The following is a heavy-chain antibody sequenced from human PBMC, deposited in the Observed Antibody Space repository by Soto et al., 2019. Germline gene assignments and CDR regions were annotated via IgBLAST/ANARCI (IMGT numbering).Heavy chain of an antibody. CDR2: IYSSGST. D-gene: IGHD3-10*02. J-gene: IGHJ6*02. CDR3: AGSMSSYVSYYYAWNV. V-gene: IGHV4-59*01. Sequence: CMVSCFAFSSYYCGWIRLPPGNGREWIAYIYSSGSTNYNPSLKSRVTISRDTSRNQLSLKLRSVTAADTAVYYCAGSMSSYVSYYYAWNVWGQGTSVSVSS. CDR1: CFAFSSYY.